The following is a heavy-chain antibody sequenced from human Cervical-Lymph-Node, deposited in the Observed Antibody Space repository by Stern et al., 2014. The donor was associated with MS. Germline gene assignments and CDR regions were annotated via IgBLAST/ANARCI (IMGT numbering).Heavy chain of an antibody. CDR3: AREEQQLVHGNWFDP. CDR2: IYHSGST. V-gene: IGHV4-38-2*02. CDR1: GYSISSGYY. D-gene: IGHD6-13*01. J-gene: IGHJ5*02. Sequence: QVQLQESGPGLVKPSETLSLTCTVSGYSISSGYYWGWIRQPPGKGLEWIGTIYHSGSTYYNPSLKSGVTISVDTSKNQFSLKLSSVTAADTAVYYCAREEQQLVHGNWFDPWGQGTLVTVSS.